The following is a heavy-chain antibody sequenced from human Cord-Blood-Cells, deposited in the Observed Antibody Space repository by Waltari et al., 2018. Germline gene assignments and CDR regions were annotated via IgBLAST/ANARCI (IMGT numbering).Heavy chain of an antibody. V-gene: IGHV1-69*09. D-gene: IGHD7-27*01. CDR1: GGTFSSYA. Sequence: QVQLVQSGAEVKKPGSSVTVSCKASGGTFSSYATSWVRQAPGQGIEWMGRIIPILGIANYAQKFQGRVTITADKSTSTAYMELSSLRSEDTAVYYCARGRKLGLFDYWGQGTLVTVSS. CDR2: IIPILGIA. J-gene: IGHJ4*02. CDR3: ARGRKLGLFDY.